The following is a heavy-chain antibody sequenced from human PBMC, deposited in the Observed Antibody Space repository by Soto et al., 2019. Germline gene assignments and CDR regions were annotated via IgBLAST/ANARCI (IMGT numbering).Heavy chain of an antibody. V-gene: IGHV3-23*01. CDR2: MSGSSSTT. Sequence: GGSLRLSCAASGLTFSNYAMSWVRQAPGGGLEWVSSMSGSSSTTYYADSVRGRFTISRDRSKNTLYLQMSSLRAEDTALYYCAKNQERELPRVIDFWGQGTLVTVSS. CDR3: AKNQERELPRVIDF. D-gene: IGHD1-7*01. CDR1: GLTFSNYA. J-gene: IGHJ4*02.